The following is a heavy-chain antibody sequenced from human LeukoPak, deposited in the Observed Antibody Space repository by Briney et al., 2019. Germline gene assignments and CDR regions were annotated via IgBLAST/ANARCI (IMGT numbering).Heavy chain of an antibody. V-gene: IGHV3-21*01. J-gene: IGHJ4*02. D-gene: IGHD3-10*01. CDR1: GFTFSSYS. Sequence: GGSLRLSCAASGFTFSSYSMNWVRQPPAKGLEWVSSISSSSSYIYDADSVKGRFTISRDNDKNSLYLQMNSLRAEDTAVYYCARVWVSRTSYFDYWGQGTLVTVSS. CDR2: ISSSSSYI. CDR3: ARVWVSRTSYFDY.